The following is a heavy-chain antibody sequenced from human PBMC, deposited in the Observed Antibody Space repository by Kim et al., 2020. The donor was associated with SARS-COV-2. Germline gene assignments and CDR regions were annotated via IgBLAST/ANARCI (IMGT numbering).Heavy chain of an antibody. CDR3: ATGPSGSYLAGYFDY. D-gene: IGHD1-26*01. CDR1: GYTLTELS. Sequence: ASVKVSCKVSGYTLTELSMHWVRQAPGKGLEWMGGFDPEDGETIYAQKFQGRVTMTEDTSTDTAYMELSSLRSEDTAVYYCATGPSGSYLAGYFDYWGQGTLVTVSS. V-gene: IGHV1-24*01. J-gene: IGHJ4*02. CDR2: FDPEDGET.